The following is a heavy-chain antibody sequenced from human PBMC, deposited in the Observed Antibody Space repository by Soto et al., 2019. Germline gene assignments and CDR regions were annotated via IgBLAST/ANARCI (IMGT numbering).Heavy chain of an antibody. CDR3: ARDHHLVLRYFDWLLSPSDY. J-gene: IGHJ4*02. CDR2: ISAYNGNT. V-gene: IGHV1-18*04. Sequence: QVQLVQSGAEVKKPGASVKVSCKASGYTFTSYGISWVRQAPGQGLEWMGWISAYNGNTNYAQKLQGRVTMTTDTSTSTAYIELRSLRSDDTAVYYCARDHHLVLRYFDWLLSPSDYWGQGTLVTVSS. D-gene: IGHD3-9*01. CDR1: GYTFTSYG.